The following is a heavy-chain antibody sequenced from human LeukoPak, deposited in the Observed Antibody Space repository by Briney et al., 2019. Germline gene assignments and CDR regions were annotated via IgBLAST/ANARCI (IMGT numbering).Heavy chain of an antibody. V-gene: IGHV3-23*01. D-gene: IGHD3-22*01. J-gene: IGHJ4*02. CDR1: GFTFSSYA. Sequence: GGSLRLSCAASGFTFSSYAVSWVRQAPGKGLEWVSAISGSGGSTYYADSVKGRFTISRDNSKNTLYLQMNSLRAEDTAVYYCANEHPYYYDSSGYLYYFDYWGQGTLVTVSS. CDR2: ISGSGGST. CDR3: ANEHPYYYDSSGYLYYFDY.